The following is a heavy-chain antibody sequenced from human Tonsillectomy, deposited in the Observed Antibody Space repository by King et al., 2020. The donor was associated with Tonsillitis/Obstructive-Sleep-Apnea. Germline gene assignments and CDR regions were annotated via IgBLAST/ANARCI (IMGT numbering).Heavy chain of an antibody. CDR1: GFTFDDYA. D-gene: IGHD1-26*01. Sequence: VQLVESGGGLVQPGRSLRLSCAASGFTFDDYAMHWVRQAPGKGLEWVSGISWNSGSIGYAGSVKGRFTISRENAKKSLYLQMNSLRAEDTALYYCVKDIWGAFSGSFNIWGQGTMVTASS. CDR2: ISWNSGSI. V-gene: IGHV3-9*01. J-gene: IGHJ3*02. CDR3: VKDIWGAFSGSFNI.